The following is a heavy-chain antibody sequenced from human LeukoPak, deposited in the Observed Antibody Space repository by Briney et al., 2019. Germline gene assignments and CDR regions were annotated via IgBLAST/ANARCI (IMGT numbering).Heavy chain of an antibody. CDR2: IHYSGST. CDR3: ARAGVSSGYWSL. V-gene: IGHV4-59*01. J-gene: IGHJ4*02. CDR1: GGSISSYY. D-gene: IGHD3-22*01. Sequence: PSETLSLTCNVSGGSISSYYWSWIRQPPGKGLEWIGYIHYSGSTNYNPSLKSRVTISVDTSKNQFSLKLTSLTAADTAVYYCARAGVSSGYWSLWGQGTLVTVSS.